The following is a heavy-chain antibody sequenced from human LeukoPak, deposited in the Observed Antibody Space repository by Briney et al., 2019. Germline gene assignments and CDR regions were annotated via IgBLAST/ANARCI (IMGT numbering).Heavy chain of an antibody. V-gene: IGHV1-46*01. D-gene: IGHD5-12*01. CDR3: ARGPNGYSGYDSLGFDY. J-gene: IGHJ4*02. CDR1: AYTFTSYY. CDR2: TNPSGGST. Sequence: SVNASCMASAYTFTSYYMHWVRHPPGQGLEWVGITNPSGGSTSYAQKFQGRVTMTRDTSTSTVYMELSSLRSEDTAVYYCARGPNGYSGYDSLGFDYWGQGTLVTVSS.